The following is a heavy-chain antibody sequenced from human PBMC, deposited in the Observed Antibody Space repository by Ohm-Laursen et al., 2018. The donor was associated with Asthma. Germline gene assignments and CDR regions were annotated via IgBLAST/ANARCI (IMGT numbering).Heavy chain of an antibody. CDR3: ATNLPYEAENY. CDR2: IYPDGGEK. Sequence: SLRLSCAASGFTFTTFWMHWVRQAPGKGLEWVANIYPDGGEKYYVDSVDGRFTISRDNAKNSLYLQMNSLRAEDTAVYYCATNLPYEAENYWGQGTLVTVSS. D-gene: IGHD3-16*01. V-gene: IGHV3-7*05. J-gene: IGHJ4*02. CDR1: GFTFTTFW.